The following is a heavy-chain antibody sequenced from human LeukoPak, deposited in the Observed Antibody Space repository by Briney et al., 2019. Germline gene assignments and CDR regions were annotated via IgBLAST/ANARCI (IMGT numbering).Heavy chain of an antibody. CDR1: GGSFSGYY. D-gene: IGHD3-22*01. V-gene: IGHV4-34*01. CDR3: AISSSGYDY. CDR2: INHSGST. Sequence: KPSETLSLTCAVYGGSFSGYYWSWIRQPPGKGPEWIGEINHSGSTNYNPSLKSRVTISVDTSKNQFSLKLSSVTAADTAVYYCAISSSGYDYWGQGTLVTVSS. J-gene: IGHJ4*02.